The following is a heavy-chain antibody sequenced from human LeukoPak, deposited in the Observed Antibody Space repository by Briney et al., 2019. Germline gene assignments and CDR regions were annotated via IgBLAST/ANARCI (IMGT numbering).Heavy chain of an antibody. J-gene: IGHJ5*02. D-gene: IGHD3-3*01. V-gene: IGHV1-69*01. CDR2: IIPIFGTA. CDR3: AREHDFWSGYNNWFDP. CDR1: GGTFNSYA. Sequence: ASVKVSCKASGGTFNSYAISWVRQAPGQGLEWMGGIIPIFGTANYAQKFQGRVTITADESTSTAYMELSSLRSEDTAVYYCAREHDFWSGYNNWFDPWGQGTLVTVSS.